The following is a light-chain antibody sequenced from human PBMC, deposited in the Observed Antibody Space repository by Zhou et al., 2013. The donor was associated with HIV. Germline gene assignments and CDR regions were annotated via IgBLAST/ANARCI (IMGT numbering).Light chain of an antibody. J-gene: IGKJ3*01. CDR2: GAS. CDR1: QSVSSN. CDR3: QQHNKWPRT. V-gene: IGKV3-15*01. Sequence: EIVMTQSPATLSVSPGERATLSCRASQSVSSNLAWYQQKPGQAPRLLIYGASTRATGIPARFSGSGSGTEFTLTVSSMQSEDFAVYYCQQHNKWPRTFGPGTKVDIK.